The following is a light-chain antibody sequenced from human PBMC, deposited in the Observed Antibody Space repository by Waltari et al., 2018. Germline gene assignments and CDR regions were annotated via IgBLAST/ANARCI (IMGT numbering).Light chain of an antibody. CDR1: SSDVGGYNY. CDR3: SSYAGSINPYV. J-gene: IGLJ1*01. Sequence: QSALTQPPSASGSPGQSVTISCTGTSSDVGGYNYVSWDQQLPGKAPKRMISEVTKRPAGVPDRFSGSKSGNTASLTVSGLQTEDEADYYCSSYAGSINPYVFGSGTRVTVL. V-gene: IGLV2-8*01. CDR2: EVT.